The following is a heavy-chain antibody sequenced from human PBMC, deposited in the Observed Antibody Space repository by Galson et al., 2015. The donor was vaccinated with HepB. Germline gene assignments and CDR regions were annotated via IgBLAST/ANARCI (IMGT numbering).Heavy chain of an antibody. J-gene: IGHJ4*02. CDR1: GGTFTSYA. CDR2: INAGNGNT. Sequence: SVKVSCKASGGTFTSYAMHWVRQAPGQRLEWMGWINAGNGNTKYSQKFQGRVTITRDTSASTAYMELSSLRSEDTAVYYCARILVRGVIIAFDYWGQGTLVTVSS. D-gene: IGHD3-10*01. CDR3: ARILVRGVIIAFDY. V-gene: IGHV1-3*01.